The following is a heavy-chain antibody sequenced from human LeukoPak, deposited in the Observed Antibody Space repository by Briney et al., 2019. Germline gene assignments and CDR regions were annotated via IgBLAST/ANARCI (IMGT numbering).Heavy chain of an antibody. J-gene: IGHJ4*02. D-gene: IGHD6-19*01. CDR1: GFTFSSYA. CDR3: AREGGIAVAAAFDY. CDR2: ISGSGGST. Sequence: GGSLRLSCAASGFTFSSYAMSWVRQAPGKGLEWVSAISGSGGSTYYADSVKGRFTISRDNSKSTLYLQMNSLRAEDTAVYYCAREGGIAVAAAFDYWGQGTLVTVSS. V-gene: IGHV3-23*01.